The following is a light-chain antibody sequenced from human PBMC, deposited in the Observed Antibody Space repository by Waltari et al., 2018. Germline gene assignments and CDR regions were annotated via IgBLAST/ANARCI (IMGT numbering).Light chain of an antibody. V-gene: IGLV2-18*02. Sequence: QSALTQPTSVSMSPGQSATIPCPGTTSDLGGSNGVSWYQQHSGTAPRLLIYDVNKRPSGVSDRFSGSKSGNTASLTISGLQAEDEADYYCGSYRSENTYMFGTGTPVTVL. CDR2: DVN. CDR3: GSYRSENTYM. J-gene: IGLJ1*01. CDR1: TSDLGGSNG.